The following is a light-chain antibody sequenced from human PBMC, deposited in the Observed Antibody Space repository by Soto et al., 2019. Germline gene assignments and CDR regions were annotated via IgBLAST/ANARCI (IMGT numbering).Light chain of an antibody. Sequence: SYELTQPPSVSVAPGKTARITCGGNNIGSKSVHWYQQKPGQAPVLVIYFDSDRPSGIPERFSGSNSGNTATLTISRVEAEDEADYYCQVWDSSSTQEVFGGGTKVTVL. CDR3: QVWDSSSTQEV. J-gene: IGLJ2*01. CDR2: FDS. CDR1: NIGSKS. V-gene: IGLV3-21*04.